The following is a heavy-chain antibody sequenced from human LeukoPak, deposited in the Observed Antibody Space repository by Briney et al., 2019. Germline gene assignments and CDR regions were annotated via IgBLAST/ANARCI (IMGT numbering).Heavy chain of an antibody. J-gene: IGHJ4*02. D-gene: IGHD1-26*01. CDR1: GYTFTVYY. CDR3: ASQNMEWELLAFDY. Sequence: GASVKVSCKASGYTFTVYYMHWLRQAPGQGLEWMGRINPNNGGTNYAQNFQGRVTMTRDTSISTAYMELSSLISDDTAAYYCASQNMEWELLAFDYWGQGTLVTVSS. CDR2: INPNNGGT. V-gene: IGHV1-2*06.